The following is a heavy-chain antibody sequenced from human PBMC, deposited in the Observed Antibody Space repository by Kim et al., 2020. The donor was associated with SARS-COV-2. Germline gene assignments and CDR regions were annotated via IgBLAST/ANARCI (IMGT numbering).Heavy chain of an antibody. CDR2: IYYSGST. CDR3: ARGAVGAFDY. Sequence: SETLSLTCTVSGGSVSSGSYYWSWIRQPPGKGLEWIGYIYYSGSTNYNPSLKSRVTISVDTSKNQFSLKLSSVTAADTAVYYCARGAVGAFDYWGQGTLV. J-gene: IGHJ4*02. CDR1: GGSVSSGSYY. D-gene: IGHD1-26*01. V-gene: IGHV4-61*01.